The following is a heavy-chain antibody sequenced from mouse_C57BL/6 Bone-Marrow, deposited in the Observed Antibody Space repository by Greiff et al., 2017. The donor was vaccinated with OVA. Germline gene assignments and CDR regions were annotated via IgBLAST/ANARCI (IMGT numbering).Heavy chain of an antibody. CDR3: ARGLSL. CDR2: INPSTGGT. J-gene: IGHJ4*01. Sequence: EVQRVESGPELVKPGASVKISCKASGYSFTGYYMNWVKQSPEKSLEWIGEINPSTGGTTYNQKFKAKATLTVDKSSSTAYMQLKSLTSEDSAVYYCARGLSLWGQGTSVTVSS. D-gene: IGHD6-5*01. V-gene: IGHV1-42*01. CDR1: GYSFTGYY.